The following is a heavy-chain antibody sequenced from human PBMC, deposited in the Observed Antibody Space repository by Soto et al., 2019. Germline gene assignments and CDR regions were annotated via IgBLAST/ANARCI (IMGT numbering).Heavy chain of an antibody. J-gene: IGHJ4*02. CDR3: ARIHYDSSGSLFDY. V-gene: IGHV2-5*02. CDR1: GFSLSTSGVA. CDR2: IYWDDEK. Sequence: SGPTLVNPTQTLTLTCTFSGFSLSTSGVAVGWIRQPPGKALQWLALIYWDDEKRYSPSLKSRVTITKDTSKNQVVLTMTNMDPVDTATYYCARIHYDSSGSLFDYWGQGTLVTVSS. D-gene: IGHD3-22*01.